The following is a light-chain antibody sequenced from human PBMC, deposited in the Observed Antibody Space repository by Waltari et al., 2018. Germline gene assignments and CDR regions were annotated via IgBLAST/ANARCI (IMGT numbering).Light chain of an antibody. CDR1: NSDVGTYNY. V-gene: IGLV2-8*01. CDR3: SSYAGSNTLV. Sequence: QSALTQPPSASGSPGQSVTISCTGTNSDVGTYNYVSWFQQHPGRAPKLLIYEVNKRPSGVPGRFSGSKSDNRASLTVSGLQADDEAVYHCSSYAGSNTLVFGGGTKLTVL. CDR2: EVN. J-gene: IGLJ2*01.